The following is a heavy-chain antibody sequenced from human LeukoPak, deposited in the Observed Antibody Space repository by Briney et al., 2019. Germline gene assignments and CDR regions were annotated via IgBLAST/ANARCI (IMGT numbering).Heavy chain of an antibody. CDR1: GFSFSSYA. D-gene: IGHD3-22*01. Sequence: GGSLRLSCAASGFSFSSYAMHWVRQAPGKGPEYVSAISSNGGGTYYTNSVKGRFTISRDNSKNTLYLQMGSLRAEDMAVYYCAREDYYDSSGYYYGGSYYGMDVWGQGTTVTVSS. CDR3: AREDYYDSSGYYYGGSYYGMDV. J-gene: IGHJ6*02. V-gene: IGHV3-64*01. CDR2: ISSNGGGT.